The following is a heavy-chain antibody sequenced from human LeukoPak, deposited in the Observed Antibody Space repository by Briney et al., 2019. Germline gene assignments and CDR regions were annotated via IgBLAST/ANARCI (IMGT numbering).Heavy chain of an antibody. D-gene: IGHD6-19*01. CDR2: ISYDGSNK. Sequence: GGSLRLSCAASGFTFSSYGMHWVRQAPGKGLEWVAVISYDGSNKYYADSVKGRFTISRDNSKNTLYLQMNSLRAEDTAVYYCAKTGIAVDWGQGTLVTVSS. CDR1: GFTFSSYG. V-gene: IGHV3-30*18. CDR3: AKTGIAVD. J-gene: IGHJ4*02.